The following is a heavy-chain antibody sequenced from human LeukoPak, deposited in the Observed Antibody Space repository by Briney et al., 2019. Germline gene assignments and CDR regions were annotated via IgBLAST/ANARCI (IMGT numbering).Heavy chain of an antibody. CDR3: ASGYCGGACQLGGVDM. Sequence: SETLSLTCTVSGGSISSYYWSWLRQPPGKGLEYIGYTHYSGATNYNPSLKSRVTISLGTSGNQFSLKLSSVTAADTAVYYCASGYCGGACQLGGVDMWGQGRMVTVSS. D-gene: IGHD2-21*02. J-gene: IGHJ3*02. V-gene: IGHV4-59*12. CDR1: GGSISSYY. CDR2: THYSGAT.